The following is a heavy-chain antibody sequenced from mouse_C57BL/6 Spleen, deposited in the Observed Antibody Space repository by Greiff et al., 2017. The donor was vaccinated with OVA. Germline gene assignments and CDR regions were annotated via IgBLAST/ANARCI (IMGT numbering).Heavy chain of an antibody. V-gene: IGHV5-4*01. Sequence: EVKLMESGGGLVKPGGSLKLSCAASGFTFSSYAMSWVRQTPEKRLEWVATISDGGSYTYYPDNLKGRFTISRDNAKNNLYLQMSHLKSEDTAMYYCARDNEVKGRYYFDDWGQGTTLTVSS. CDR3: ARDNEVKGRYYFDD. D-gene: IGHD1-3*01. CDR2: ISDGGSYT. CDR1: GFTFSSYA. J-gene: IGHJ2*01.